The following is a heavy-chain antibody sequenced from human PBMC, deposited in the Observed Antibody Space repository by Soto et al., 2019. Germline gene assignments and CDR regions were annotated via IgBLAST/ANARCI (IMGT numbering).Heavy chain of an antibody. Sequence: QVQLVQSGGGVVQPGRSLRLSCAASGFNFNTDFMHWFRQAAGKGLEWVALIFPDGRDKEYADSVKGRFTISRDNSNHRMYLPMDSLRPEDTAVYYCSRDDAHGRNCDLAYWGQGALVTVSS. CDR3: SRDDAHGRNCDLAY. V-gene: IGHV3-30*13. CDR1: GFNFNTDF. J-gene: IGHJ4*02. D-gene: IGHD1-26*01. CDR2: IFPDGRDK.